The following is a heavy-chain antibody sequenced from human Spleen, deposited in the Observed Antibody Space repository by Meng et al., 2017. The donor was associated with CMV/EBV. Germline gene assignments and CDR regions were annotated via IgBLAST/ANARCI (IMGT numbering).Heavy chain of an antibody. V-gene: IGHV1-69*05. CDR1: GTVSSYA. D-gene: IGHD3-22*01. CDR3: ARGGYDSSGYYYNYFDY. Sequence: GTVSSYAISWVRQAPGQGLEWVGGIIPIFGTANYAQKFQGRVTITTDESTSTAYMELSSLRSEDTAVYYCARGGYDSSGYYYNYFDYWGQGTLVTVSS. CDR2: IIPIFGTA. J-gene: IGHJ4*02.